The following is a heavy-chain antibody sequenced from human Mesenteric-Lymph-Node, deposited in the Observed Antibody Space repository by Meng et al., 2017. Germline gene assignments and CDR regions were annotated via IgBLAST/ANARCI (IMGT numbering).Heavy chain of an antibody. D-gene: IGHD5-24*01. V-gene: IGHV3-21*01. CDR1: GFTFSSYS. CDR2: ITSSSSYI. J-gene: IGHJ4*02. CDR3: VRDRGDGYNAIDS. Sequence: LSCAASGFTFSSYSINWVRQAPGKGLEWVSSITSSSSYIYYADSVKGRFTISRDNAKNSLYLQMNSLRAEDTAVYYCVRDRGDGYNAIDSWGQGTLVTVSS.